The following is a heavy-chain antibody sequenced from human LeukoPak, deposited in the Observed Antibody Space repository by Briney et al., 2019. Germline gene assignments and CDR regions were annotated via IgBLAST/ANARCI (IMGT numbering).Heavy chain of an antibody. CDR1: GYTFTSYG. Sequence: AASVKVSCKASGYTFTSYGISWVRQAPGQGLEWMGWISAYNGNTNYAQKLQGRVTMTTDTSTSTAYMELRSLRSDDTAVYYCAATRAAAGPLASQYFDPWGQGTLVTVSS. D-gene: IGHD6-13*01. CDR3: AATRAAAGPLASQYFDP. J-gene: IGHJ5*02. CDR2: ISAYNGNT. V-gene: IGHV1-18*01.